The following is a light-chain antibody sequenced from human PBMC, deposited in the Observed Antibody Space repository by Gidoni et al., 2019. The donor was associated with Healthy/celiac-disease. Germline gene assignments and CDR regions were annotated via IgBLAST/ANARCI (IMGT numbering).Light chain of an antibody. J-gene: IGKJ1*01. CDR3: QQYNNWRT. V-gene: IGKV3-15*01. CDR2: GAS. Sequence: EIVMTQSPATLSVSPGERATLSCRASQSVSSNLAWYQQKPGQAPRLLINGASTRATGIPARFSGSGSGTEFTLTISSLQSEDFAVYYCQQYNNWRTFXXXTKVEIK. CDR1: QSVSSN.